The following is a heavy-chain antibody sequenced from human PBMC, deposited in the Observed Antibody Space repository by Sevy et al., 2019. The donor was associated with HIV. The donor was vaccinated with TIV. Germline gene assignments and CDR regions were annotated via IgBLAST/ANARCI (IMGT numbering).Heavy chain of an antibody. CDR2: INHREVT. V-gene: IGHV4-34*01. D-gene: IGHD3-3*01. J-gene: IGHJ4*02. Sequence: ETLSLTCTVYGGSFSDFYWNWIRQSPGKGLEWIGEINHREVTNYNPSLKSRATISADASNRQFSLKLTSVTAADTAVEYCVRFDTKIKIFGVPRGAYWGPGTLVTVSS. CDR3: VRFDTKIKIFGVPRGAY. CDR1: GGSFSDFY.